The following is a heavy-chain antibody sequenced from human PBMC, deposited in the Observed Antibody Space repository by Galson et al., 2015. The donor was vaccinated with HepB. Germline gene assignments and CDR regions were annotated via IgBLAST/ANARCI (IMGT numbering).Heavy chain of an antibody. D-gene: IGHD3-10*01. CDR1: GYSFTSYW. CDR3: ARQRGMVQGQGNWFDP. V-gene: IGHV5-10-1*01. J-gene: IGHJ5*02. Sequence: QSGAEVKKPGESLRISCKGSGYSFTSYWISWVRQMPGKGLEWMGRIDPSDSYTNYSPSFQGHVTISADKSISTAYLQWSSLKASDTAMYYCARQRGMVQGQGNWFDPWGQGTLVTVSS. CDR2: IDPSDSYT.